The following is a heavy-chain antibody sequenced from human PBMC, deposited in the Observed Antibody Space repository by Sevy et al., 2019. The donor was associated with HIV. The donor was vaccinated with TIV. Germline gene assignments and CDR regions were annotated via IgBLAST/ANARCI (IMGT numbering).Heavy chain of an antibody. V-gene: IGHV3-23*01. CDR1: GFTFAKYS. CDR3: AREGCTQPHDD. J-gene: IGHJ4*02. CDR2: FSFGCGRI. Sequence: GGSLRLSCAASGFTFAKYSMSWLRQAPRKGLEWVSTFSFGCGRINYADSVQGRFTISRDDSKNTLYLQMNSLRAEDTATSFCAREGCTQPHDDWGQGTLVTVSS.